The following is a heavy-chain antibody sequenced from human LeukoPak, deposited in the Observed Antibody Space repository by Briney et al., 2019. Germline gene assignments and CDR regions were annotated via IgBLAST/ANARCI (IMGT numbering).Heavy chain of an antibody. CDR3: AKSRAPTADPDAFDF. CDR2: ISSSSSYI. D-gene: IGHD1-14*01. J-gene: IGHJ3*01. V-gene: IGHV3-21*04. Sequence: PGGSLRLSCAASGFTFSSYSMNWVRQAPGKGLEWVSSISSSSSYIYYADSVKGRFTISRDNSRKSLYLRMNSLRPEDTGIYYCAKSRAPTADPDAFDFWGQGTMVTVSS. CDR1: GFTFSSYS.